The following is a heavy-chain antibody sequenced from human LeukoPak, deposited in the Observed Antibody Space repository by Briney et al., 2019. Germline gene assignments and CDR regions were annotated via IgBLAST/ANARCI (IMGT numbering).Heavy chain of an antibody. CDR3: AKDVDTATVGAFDI. V-gene: IGHV3-7*03. Sequence: GGSLRLSCAASGFTFSSYWMSWVRQAPGKGLEWVANIKQDGSEKYYVDSVKGRFTISRDNAKNTLYLQMNSLRAEDTAVYYCAKDVDTATVGAFDIWGQGTMVTVSS. J-gene: IGHJ3*02. D-gene: IGHD5-18*01. CDR1: GFTFSSYW. CDR2: IKQDGSEK.